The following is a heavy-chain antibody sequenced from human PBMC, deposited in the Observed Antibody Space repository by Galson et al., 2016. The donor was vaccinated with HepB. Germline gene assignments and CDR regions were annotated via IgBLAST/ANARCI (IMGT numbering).Heavy chain of an antibody. CDR2: TYSGGST. V-gene: IGHV3-53*01. CDR1: GFTVSNTF. J-gene: IGHJ4*02. CDR3: AAEIIASCGGDCLDY. Sequence: SLRLSCAASGFTVSNTFMTWVRQAPGKGLEWVSVTYSGGSTHYADSVKGRFTISRDISKNTLNVQMNSLRAEDTAVYYCAAEIIASCGGDCLDYWGQGTLVTVSS. D-gene: IGHD2-21*02.